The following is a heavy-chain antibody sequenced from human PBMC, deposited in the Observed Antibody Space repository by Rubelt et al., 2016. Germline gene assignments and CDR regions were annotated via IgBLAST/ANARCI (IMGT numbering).Heavy chain of an antibody. D-gene: IGHD4-17*01. CDR3: ASPYGAYGDYPTRGYFDD. Sequence: GGGLVQPGGSLRLSCAASGFTFSSYAMSWVRQAPGKGLEWVANIQQDGTEKNYVDSVKGRFAISRDNAKNSLYLQMNRLRTEDTAVYYCASPYGAYGDYPTRGYFDDWGQGTLVTVSS. CDR2: IQQDGTEK. J-gene: IGHJ4*02. V-gene: IGHV3-7*01. CDR1: GFTFSSYA.